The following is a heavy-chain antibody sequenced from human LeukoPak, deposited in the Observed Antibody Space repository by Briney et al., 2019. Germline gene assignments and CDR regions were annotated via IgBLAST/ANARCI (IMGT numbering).Heavy chain of an antibody. D-gene: IGHD3-22*01. J-gene: IGHJ4*02. CDR2: IKEDGSEK. CDR3: AREYYYDSSGYGAFGY. CDR1: GFPFTDYW. Sequence: GGSLILSCAASGFPFTDYWMTWVRQAPGKGLEWVANIKEDGSEKYYVDSVKGRFTISRDNAKNSLYLQMNSLRAEDTAVYYCAREYYYDSSGYGAFGYWGQGTLVTVSP. V-gene: IGHV3-7*05.